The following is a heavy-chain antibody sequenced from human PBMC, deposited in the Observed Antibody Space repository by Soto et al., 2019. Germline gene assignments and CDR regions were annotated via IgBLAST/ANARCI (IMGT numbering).Heavy chain of an antibody. CDR3: ARGIDYYDSSGEDY. Sequence: SETLYLTSTISCGSISSGDYYGSWIRQPPGKGLEWIWYIYYSGSTYYNPSLKSRVTISVDTSKNQFSLKLSSVTAADTAVYYCARGIDYYDSSGEDYWGQGTLVTVS. D-gene: IGHD3-22*01. J-gene: IGHJ4*02. CDR2: IYYSGST. V-gene: IGHV4-30-4*02. CDR1: CGSISSGDYY.